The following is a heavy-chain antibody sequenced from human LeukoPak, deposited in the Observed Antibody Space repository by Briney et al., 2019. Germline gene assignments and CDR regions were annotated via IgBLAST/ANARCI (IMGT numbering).Heavy chain of an antibody. J-gene: IGHJ6*03. Sequence: GASVKVSCKASGYTFTSYYMHWVRQAPGQGLEWMGIINPSGGSTSYAQKFQGRVTMTRDMSTSTVHMELSSLRSEDTAVYYCAREVSPRGGSSSGDPRNYYMDVWGKGTTVTVSS. D-gene: IGHD6-6*01. CDR2: INPSGGST. CDR1: GYTFTSYY. CDR3: AREVSPRGGSSSGDPRNYYMDV. V-gene: IGHV1-46*01.